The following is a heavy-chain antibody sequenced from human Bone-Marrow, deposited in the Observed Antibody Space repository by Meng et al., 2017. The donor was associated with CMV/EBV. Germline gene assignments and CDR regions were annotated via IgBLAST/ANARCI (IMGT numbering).Heavy chain of an antibody. J-gene: IGHJ6*02. CDR1: GFTFSSYW. D-gene: IGHD3-3*01. V-gene: IGHV3-7*03. CDR3: AKDHPYDFWSGYSSYYYGMDV. CDR2: IKQDGSEK. Sequence: GESLKISCAASGFTFSSYWMSWVRQAPGKGLEWVANIKQDGSEKYYVDSVKGRFTISRDNSKNTLYLQMNSLRAEDTAVYYCAKDHPYDFWSGYSSYYYGMDVWGQGTTVTFSS.